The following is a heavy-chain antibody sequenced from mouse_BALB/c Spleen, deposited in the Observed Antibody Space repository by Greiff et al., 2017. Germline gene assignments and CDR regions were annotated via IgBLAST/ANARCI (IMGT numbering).Heavy chain of an antibody. CDR3: AFGQGWHKLYFDV. Sequence: QVQLKESGPGLVQPSQSLSITCTVSGFSLTSYGVHWVRQSPGKGLEWLGVIWSGGSTDYNAAFISRLSISKDNSKSQVFFKMNSLQADDTAIYYCAFGQGWHKLYFDVWGAGTTVTVSS. CDR2: IWSGGST. V-gene: IGHV2-4-1*01. CDR1: GFSLTSYG. D-gene: IGHD3-3*01. J-gene: IGHJ1*01.